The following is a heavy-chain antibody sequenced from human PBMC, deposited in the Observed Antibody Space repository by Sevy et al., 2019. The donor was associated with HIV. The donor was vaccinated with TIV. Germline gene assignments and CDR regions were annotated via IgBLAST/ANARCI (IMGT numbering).Heavy chain of an antibody. CDR3: ARPTSGMSEYEPLDNARFYGMDV. CDR2: ITSGSSFI. CDR1: GFTFSSYS. Sequence: GGSLRLSCAASGFTFSSYSMNWVRQAPGRGLEWVSSITSGSSFIFYAGSVKGRFTISRDNAKNSLYRQMSSLRAEDTAVYYCARPTSGMSEYEPLDNARFYGMDVWGPGTTVTVSS. J-gene: IGHJ6*02. V-gene: IGHV3-21*01. D-gene: IGHD1-20*01.